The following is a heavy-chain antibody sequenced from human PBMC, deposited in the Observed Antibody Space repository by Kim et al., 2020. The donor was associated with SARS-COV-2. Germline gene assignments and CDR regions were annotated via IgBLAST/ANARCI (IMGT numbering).Heavy chain of an antibody. V-gene: IGHV4-34*01. CDR1: GGSFSGYY. D-gene: IGHD1-7*01. Sequence: SETLSLTCAVYGGSFSGYYWSWIRQPPGKGLEWIGEINHSGSTNYNPSLKSRVTISVDTSKNQFSLKLSSVTAADTAVYYCALPGAYNWNYRNYYYYGMDVWGQGTTVTVSS. CDR3: ALPGAYNWNYRNYYYYGMDV. CDR2: INHSGST. J-gene: IGHJ6*02.